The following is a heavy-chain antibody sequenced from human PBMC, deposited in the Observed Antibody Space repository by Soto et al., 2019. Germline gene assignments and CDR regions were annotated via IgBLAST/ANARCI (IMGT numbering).Heavy chain of an antibody. CDR2: ISYDGSNK. J-gene: IGHJ6*02. CDR1: GFTFSSYA. V-gene: IGHV3-30-3*01. D-gene: IGHD6-6*01. Sequence: GGSLRLSCAASGFTFSSYAMHWVRQAPGKGLEWVAVISYDGSNKYYADSGKGRFTISRDNSKNTLYLQMNSLRAEDTAVYYCARARARSLSGGMDVWGQGTTVTVSS. CDR3: ARARARSLSGGMDV.